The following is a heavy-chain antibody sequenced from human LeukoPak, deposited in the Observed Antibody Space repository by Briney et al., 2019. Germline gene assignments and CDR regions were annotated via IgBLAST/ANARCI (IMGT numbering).Heavy chain of an antibody. V-gene: IGHV3-23*01. J-gene: IGHJ4*02. D-gene: IGHD5-12*01. Sequence: GGSLRLSCAASGFTFSSYAMSWVRQAPGKGLEWVSAISGSGGSTYYADSVKSRFTNSRDNSKNTLYLQMNSLRAEDTAVYYCAKASRGYSGYDSNWGQGTLVTVSS. CDR3: AKASRGYSGYDSN. CDR1: GFTFSSYA. CDR2: ISGSGGST.